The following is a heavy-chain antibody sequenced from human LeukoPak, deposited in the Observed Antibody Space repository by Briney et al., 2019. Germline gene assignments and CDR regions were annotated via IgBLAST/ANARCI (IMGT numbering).Heavy chain of an antibody. CDR1: GGSISSDGYY. D-gene: IGHD4-23*01. CDR3: ARDSYGGNDY. V-gene: IGHV4-30-2*01. J-gene: IGHJ4*02. Sequence: PSQTLSLTCTVSGGSISSDGYYWSWIRQPPGKGPEWIGHIQHSGGTHYNSSLKSRVTISVDRSKNQFSLKLNSVTAADTAVYYCARDSYGGNDYWGQGTLVTVSS. CDR2: IQHSGGT.